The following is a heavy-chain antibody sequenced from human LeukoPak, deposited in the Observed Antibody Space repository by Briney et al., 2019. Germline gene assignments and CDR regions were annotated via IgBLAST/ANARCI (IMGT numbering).Heavy chain of an antibody. V-gene: IGHV3-66*01. CDR1: GFTVSSNY. CDR3: AKTHASSQYYFDY. CDR2: IYSGGST. D-gene: IGHD3-22*01. J-gene: IGHJ4*02. Sequence: PGGSLRLSCAASGFTVSSNYMSWVRQAPGKGLEWVSVIYSGGSTYYADSVKGRFTISRDNSKNTLYLQMNSLRAEDTAVYYCAKTHASSQYYFDYWGQGTLVTVSS.